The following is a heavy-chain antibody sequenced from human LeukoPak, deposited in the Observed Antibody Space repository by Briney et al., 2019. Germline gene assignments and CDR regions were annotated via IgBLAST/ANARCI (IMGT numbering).Heavy chain of an antibody. V-gene: IGHV3-48*02. CDR3: ARDLDWSFDY. J-gene: IGHJ4*02. Sequence: GGSLRLPCAASGFTFNTFTMNWVRQAPGKGLEWISWINTTNFVYYADSVKGRFTISRDDARNSLHLQLNSLRDEDTAVYYCARDLDWSFDYWGQGALVTVSS. D-gene: IGHD3-9*01. CDR1: GFTFNTFT. CDR2: INTTNFV.